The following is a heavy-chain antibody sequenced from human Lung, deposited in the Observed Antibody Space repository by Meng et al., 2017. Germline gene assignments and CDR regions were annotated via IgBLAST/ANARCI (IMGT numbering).Heavy chain of an antibody. J-gene: IGHJ4*02. D-gene: IGHD2-2*01. Sequence: GESLKISCAASGFTFSNYAMSWVRQAPGKGLEWVSAISGSGGSTYDADSVKGRFAISRDNSKNTLYMQMNSLRDEDTAVYYCAKDHSTSSSRGRLDYWGQGTLVTVSS. V-gene: IGHV3-23*01. CDR2: ISGSGGST. CDR1: GFTFSNYA. CDR3: AKDHSTSSSRGRLDY.